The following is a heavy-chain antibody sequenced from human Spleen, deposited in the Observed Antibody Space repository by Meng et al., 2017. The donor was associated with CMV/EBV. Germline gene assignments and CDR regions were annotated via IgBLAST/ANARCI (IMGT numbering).Heavy chain of an antibody. J-gene: IGHJ5*02. CDR3: ARESGQQQLVLAGVWFDP. CDR2: IIPIFGTA. CDR1: GGTFSSYA. D-gene: IGHD6-13*01. V-gene: IGHV1-69*05. Sequence: SVKVSCKASGGTFSSYAISWVRQAPGQGLEWMGGIIPIFGTANYAQKFQGRVTITTDESTSTAYMELSSLRSEDTAVHYCARESGQQQLVLAGVWFDPWGQGTLVTVSS.